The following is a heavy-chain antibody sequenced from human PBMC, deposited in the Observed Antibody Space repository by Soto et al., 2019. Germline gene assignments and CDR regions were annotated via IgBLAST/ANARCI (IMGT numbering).Heavy chain of an antibody. CDR3: ARLPLSPRRLAARPGSYFDY. V-gene: IGHV4-34*01. Sequence: QVQLQQWGAGLLKPSETLSLTCAVYGGSFSGYYWSWIRQPPGKGLEWIGEINHSGSTNYNPSLKSRVTISVDTAKNQFSLKLSSVTAAETAVYYCARLPLSPRRLAARPGSYFDYWGQGTLVTVSS. J-gene: IGHJ4*02. D-gene: IGHD6-6*01. CDR1: GGSFSGYY. CDR2: INHSGST.